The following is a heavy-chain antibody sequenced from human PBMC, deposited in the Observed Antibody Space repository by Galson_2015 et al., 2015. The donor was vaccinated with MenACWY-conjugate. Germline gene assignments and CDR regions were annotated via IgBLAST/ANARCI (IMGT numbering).Heavy chain of an antibody. Sequence: SVKVSCKASGYTFNSYGITWVRQAPGQGLEWMGWISAYNGDTNYAQRFQGRVTMTADTSTTTTYMELWSLRSDDTAVYFCASDLRDPVSVATFNWFDPWGQGTLVTASS. V-gene: IGHV1-18*04. CDR3: ASDLRDPVSVATFNWFDP. J-gene: IGHJ5*02. D-gene: IGHD3-16*01. CDR2: ISAYNGDT. CDR1: GYTFNSYG.